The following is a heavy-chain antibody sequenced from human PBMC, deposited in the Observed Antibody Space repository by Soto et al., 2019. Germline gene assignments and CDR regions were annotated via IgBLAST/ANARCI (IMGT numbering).Heavy chain of an antibody. CDR3: ARHKGKLWLLNYYFDY. CDR2: ISAYNGNT. CDR1: GYTFTSYG. Sequence: ASVKVSCKASGYTFTSYGISWVRQAPGQGLEWMGWISAYNGNTSYAQKLQGRVTMTTDTSTSTAYMELRSLRSDDTAVYYCARHKGKLWLLNYYFDYWGQGTLVTVSS. D-gene: IGHD5-18*01. J-gene: IGHJ4*02. V-gene: IGHV1-18*01.